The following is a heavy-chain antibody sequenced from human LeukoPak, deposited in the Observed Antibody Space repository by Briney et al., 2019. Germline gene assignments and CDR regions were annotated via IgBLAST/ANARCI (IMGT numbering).Heavy chain of an antibody. D-gene: IGHD4/OR15-4a*01. CDR3: ARVDYGCYFDL. V-gene: IGHV3-74*01. CDR2: INSDGSSS. Sequence: PGESLRLSCAASGFTFSSYWMHWVRQAPGKGLVWVSRINSDGSSSSYADSVKGRFIISRDNAKNSLYLQMNSLRAKDTAVYYCARVDYGCYFDLWGRGTLVTVSS. J-gene: IGHJ2*01. CDR1: GFTFSSYW.